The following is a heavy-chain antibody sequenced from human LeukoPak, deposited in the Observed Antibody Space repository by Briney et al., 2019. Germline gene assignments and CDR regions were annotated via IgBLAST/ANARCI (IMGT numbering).Heavy chain of an antibody. CDR1: GGSFSGYY. Sequence: PSETLSLTCAVYGGSFSGYYWSWIRQPPGKGLEWIGEINRSGSTNYNPSLKSRVTISVDTSKNQFSLKLSSVTAADTAVYYCARESELWQQLVSDWFDPWGQGTLVTVSS. CDR3: ARESELWQQLVSDWFDP. D-gene: IGHD6-13*01. J-gene: IGHJ5*02. CDR2: INRSGST. V-gene: IGHV4-34*01.